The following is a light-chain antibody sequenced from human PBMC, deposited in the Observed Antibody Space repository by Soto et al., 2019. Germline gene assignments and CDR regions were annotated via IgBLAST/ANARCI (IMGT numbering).Light chain of an antibody. CDR2: DNS. CDR3: QSYDSSLSGYV. V-gene: IGLV1-40*01. CDR1: SSNIGAGYD. Sequence: QSVLTQPPSVSGAPGQRVTISCSGSSSNIGAGYDVHWYQQLPGTVPKLLIYDNSNRPSGVPDRVSGSKSGTSASLAITGLQAEDEADYYCQSYDSSLSGYVFGTGTQLTVL. J-gene: IGLJ1*01.